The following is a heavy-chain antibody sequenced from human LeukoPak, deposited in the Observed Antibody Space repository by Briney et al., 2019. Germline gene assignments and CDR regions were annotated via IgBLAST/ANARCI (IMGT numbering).Heavy chain of an antibody. J-gene: IGHJ4*02. Sequence: ASVKISCKASGYTFTGYYMHWVRQAPGQGLEWMGWINPNSGGTNYAQKFQGRVTMTRDTSISTAYMELSRLRSDDTAVYYCASSNSGYDPFDYWGQGTLVTVSS. CDR3: ASSNSGYDPFDY. D-gene: IGHD5-12*01. CDR1: GYTFTGYY. CDR2: INPNSGGT. V-gene: IGHV1-2*02.